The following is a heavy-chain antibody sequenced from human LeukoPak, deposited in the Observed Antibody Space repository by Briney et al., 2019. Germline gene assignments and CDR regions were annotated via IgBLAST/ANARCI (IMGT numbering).Heavy chain of an antibody. Sequence: PGGSLRLSCAASGNYSIHSVRQAPGKGLVWVSHINSDGSWTSYADSVKGRFTISKDNAKNTVYLQMNSLRAEDTAVYYCVSFYETYWGRGTLVTVSS. V-gene: IGHV3-74*01. CDR2: INSDGSWT. CDR3: VSFYETY. J-gene: IGHJ4*02. D-gene: IGHD2/OR15-2a*01. CDR1: GNYS.